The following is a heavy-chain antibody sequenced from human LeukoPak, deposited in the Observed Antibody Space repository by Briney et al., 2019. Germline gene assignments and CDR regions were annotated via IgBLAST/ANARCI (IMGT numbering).Heavy chain of an antibody. CDR2: ISAYNGNT. D-gene: IGHD1/OR15-1a*01. CDR1: GYTFTSYG. Sequence: GASVKVSCKASGYTFTSYGTSWVRQAPGQGLEWMGWISAYNGNTNYAQKLQGRVTMTTDTSTSTAYMELRSLRSDDTAVYYCARVNVLVWNTRNWFDPWGQGTLVTVSS. CDR3: ARVNVLVWNTRNWFDP. V-gene: IGHV1-18*01. J-gene: IGHJ5*02.